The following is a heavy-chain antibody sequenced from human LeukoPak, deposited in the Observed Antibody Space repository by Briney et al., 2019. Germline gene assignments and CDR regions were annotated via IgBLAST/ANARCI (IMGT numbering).Heavy chain of an antibody. J-gene: IGHJ3*02. D-gene: IGHD3-3*01. CDR1: GGSISSSSYY. V-gene: IGHV4-39*01. Sequence: SETLSLTCTVSGGSISSSSYYWGWIRQPPGKGLEWIGSIYYSGSTYYNPSLKSRVTISVDTSKNQFSLKLSSVTAADTAVYYCARPPVTIFGVVIADAFDIWGQGIMVTVSS. CDR3: ARPPVTIFGVVIADAFDI. CDR2: IYYSGST.